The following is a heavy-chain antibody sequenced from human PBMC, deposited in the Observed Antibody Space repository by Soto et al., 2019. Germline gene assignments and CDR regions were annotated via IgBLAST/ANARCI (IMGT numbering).Heavy chain of an antibody. CDR1: GFTFSSYA. CDR2: ISGSGGST. D-gene: IGHD1-26*01. J-gene: IGHJ6*02. Sequence: GGSLRLSCAASGFTFSSYAMSWVRQAPGKGLEWVSAISGSGGSTYYADSVKGRFTISRDNSKNTLYLQMNSLRAEDTAVYYCAKMGKWEEWSDPYYYGMDVWGQGTTVTVSS. V-gene: IGHV3-23*01. CDR3: AKMGKWEEWSDPYYYGMDV.